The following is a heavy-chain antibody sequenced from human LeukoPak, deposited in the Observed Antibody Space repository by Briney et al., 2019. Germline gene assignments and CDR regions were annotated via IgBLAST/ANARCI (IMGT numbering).Heavy chain of an antibody. CDR2: INPNSGGT. CDR3: ARRHDDAFDI. V-gene: IGHV1-2*02. Sequence: ASVKVSCKVSGYTLTELSMHWVRQAPGQGLEWMGWINPNSGGTNYAQKFQGRVTMTRDTSISTAYMELSWLRSDDTTVYYCARRHDDAFDIWGQGTMVTVSS. J-gene: IGHJ3*02. CDR1: GYTLTELS.